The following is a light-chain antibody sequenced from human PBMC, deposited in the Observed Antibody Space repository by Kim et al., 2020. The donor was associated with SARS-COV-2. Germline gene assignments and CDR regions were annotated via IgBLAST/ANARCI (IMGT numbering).Light chain of an antibody. CDR3: QAWDSSTQV. J-gene: IGLJ3*02. Sequence: SYELTQPPSVSVSPGQTASITCSGDKLGDKYACWYQQKPGQSPVLVIYLDSKRPSGIPERFSGPNSGNTATLTISGTQAMDEADYYCQAWDSSTQVFGGG. V-gene: IGLV3-1*01. CDR2: LDS. CDR1: KLGDKY.